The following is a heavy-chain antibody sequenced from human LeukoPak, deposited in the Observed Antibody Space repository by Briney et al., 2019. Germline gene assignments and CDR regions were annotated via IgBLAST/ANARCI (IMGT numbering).Heavy chain of an antibody. CDR1: GYTFTSYG. V-gene: IGHV1-18*01. CDR3: ARHDSSGYYYGAIDY. CDR2: ISAYNGNT. D-gene: IGHD3-22*01. Sequence: ASVKVSCKASGYTFTSYGISWVRQAPGQGLEWMGWISAYNGNTNYAQKLQGRVTMTTDTSTSTAYMELRSLRSEDTAVYYCARHDSSGYYYGAIDYWGQGTLVTVSS. J-gene: IGHJ4*02.